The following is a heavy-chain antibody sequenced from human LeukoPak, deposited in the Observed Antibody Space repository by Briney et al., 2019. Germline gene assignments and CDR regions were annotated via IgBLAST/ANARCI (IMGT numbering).Heavy chain of an antibody. Sequence: PGGSLRLPCAASGFTFRNYAMNWVRQAPGKGLEWVSGITASGVSTFYADSVKGRFTMSRDNSKNTLYLQMNSLSAEDTAMYYCARDNWNDVEGAFDVWGQGTMVTVSS. D-gene: IGHD1-20*01. V-gene: IGHV3-23*01. CDR1: GFTFRNYA. CDR2: ITASGVST. J-gene: IGHJ3*01. CDR3: ARDNWNDVEGAFDV.